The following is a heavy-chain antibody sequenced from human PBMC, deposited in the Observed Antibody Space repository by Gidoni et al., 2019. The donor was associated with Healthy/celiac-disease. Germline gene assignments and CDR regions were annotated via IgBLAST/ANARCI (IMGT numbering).Heavy chain of an antibody. Sequence: QLQLQESGPGLVKPSETLSLTCTVSGGSISSSSYYWGWIRQPPGKGLEWIGSIYYSGSTYYNPSLKSRVTISVDTSKNQFSLKLSSVTAADTAVYYCARHPSSGWDSPFDYWGQGTLVTVSS. V-gene: IGHV4-39*01. CDR1: GGSISSSSYY. CDR3: ARHPSSGWDSPFDY. D-gene: IGHD6-19*01. J-gene: IGHJ4*02. CDR2: IYYSGST.